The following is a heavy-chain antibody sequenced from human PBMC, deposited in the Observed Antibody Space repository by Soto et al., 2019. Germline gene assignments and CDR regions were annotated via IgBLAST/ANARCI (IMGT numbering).Heavy chain of an antibody. CDR1: GFTFSSCT. CDR2: ISSSGSM. CDR3: AREVQPVVRREYDY. V-gene: IGHV3-21*01. D-gene: IGHD1-1*01. Sequence: EVQLVESGGGLVKPGGSLRLSCAVSGFTFSSCTMNWVRQAPGKGLEWVSSISSSGSMYYADSVKGRFTISRDNAKNSLYLQMNSLRAEDTAVYYCAREVQPVVRREYDYWGQGTLCTVSS. J-gene: IGHJ4*02.